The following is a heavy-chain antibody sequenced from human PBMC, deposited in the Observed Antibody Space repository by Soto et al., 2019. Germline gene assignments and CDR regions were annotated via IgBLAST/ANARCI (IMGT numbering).Heavy chain of an antibody. CDR1: GDSITHYY. CDR3: AREWEGFGYIDS. D-gene: IGHD3-3*01. Sequence: SETLSLTCTVSGDSITHYYWSWIRQPPGKRMEWIGSITHRGTTKYNPSLDSRVIMSLDTSKNQFSLRLTSVTAADTALYFCAREWEGFGYIDSWGLGALVTVSS. J-gene: IGHJ4*02. V-gene: IGHV4-59*01. CDR2: ITHRGTT.